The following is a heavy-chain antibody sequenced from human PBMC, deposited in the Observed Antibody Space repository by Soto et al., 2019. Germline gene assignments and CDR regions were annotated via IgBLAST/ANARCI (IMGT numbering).Heavy chain of an antibody. CDR1: GGTFSSYT. CDR2: IIPILGIA. J-gene: IGHJ4*01. V-gene: IGHV1-69*02. CDR3: XXXXXXSGWYLGRGSDAFNY. Sequence: QVQLVQSGAEVKKPGSSVKVSCKASGGTFSSYTISWVRQAPGQGLEWMGRIIPILGIANYAQKFQGRVTIXAXKXTSTAYMXXXXLXXXXXXXXXXXXXXXXSGWYLGRGSDAFNYXXXGXXXTVSX. D-gene: IGHD6-19*01.